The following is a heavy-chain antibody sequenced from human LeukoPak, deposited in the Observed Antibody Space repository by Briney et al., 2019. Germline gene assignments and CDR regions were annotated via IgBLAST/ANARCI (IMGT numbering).Heavy chain of an antibody. CDR1: GGSISSSSYY. CDR2: IYYSGST. V-gene: IGHV4-39*01. Sequence: PSETLSLTCTVSGGSISSSSYYWGWIRQPPGKGLEWIGSIYYSGSTYYNPSLKSRVTISVDTSKNQFSLKLSSVTAADTAVYYCARPNGGNSREFDYWGQGTLVTVSS. D-gene: IGHD4-23*01. J-gene: IGHJ4*02. CDR3: ARPNGGNSREFDY.